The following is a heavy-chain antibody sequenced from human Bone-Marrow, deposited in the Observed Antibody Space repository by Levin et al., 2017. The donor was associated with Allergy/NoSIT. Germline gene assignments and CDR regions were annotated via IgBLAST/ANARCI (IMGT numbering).Heavy chain of an antibody. CDR2: VRATGSHT. D-gene: IGHD3-10*01. V-gene: IGHV3-23*01. CDR1: GLSFRQSA. CDR3: AKMYYGSGTYGWFDS. J-gene: IGHJ5*01. Sequence: QAGGSLRLSCVASGLSFRQSAMTWVRQAPGKGLEWVSTVRATGSHTYYADSVQGRFTISRDDSKNTLYLQMNSLRAEDTAVYYCAKMYYGSGTYGWFDSWGQGTLVTVSS.